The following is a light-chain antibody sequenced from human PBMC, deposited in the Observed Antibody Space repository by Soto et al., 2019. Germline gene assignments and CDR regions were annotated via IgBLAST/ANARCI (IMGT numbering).Light chain of an antibody. CDR2: EGS. Sequence: QSALTQPASVSGSPGQSITISCTGTSSDVGSYNLVSWYQQHPGKAPKLMIYEGSKRPSGVSNRFSGSKSGNTASLTISGIQAEDEGDYYCCSYAGSSTSWVFGGGTTPTVL. CDR1: SSDVGSYNL. J-gene: IGLJ3*02. V-gene: IGLV2-23*01. CDR3: CSYAGSSTSWV.